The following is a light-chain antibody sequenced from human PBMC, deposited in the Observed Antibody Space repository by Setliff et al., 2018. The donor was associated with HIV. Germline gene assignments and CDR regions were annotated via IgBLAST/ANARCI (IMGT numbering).Light chain of an antibody. Sequence: QSVLTQPPSVSGSPGQSIIISCTGTINNIGSYNRVSWYQQRPGTAPKLTIFEVNKRPSGVSNRFSGSKSGSTASLAISGLQADDEGDYYCCSYAGTDTFVVFGTGTKVTVL. J-gene: IGLJ1*01. V-gene: IGLV2-23*02. CDR2: EVN. CDR3: CSYAGTDTFVV. CDR1: INNIGSYNR.